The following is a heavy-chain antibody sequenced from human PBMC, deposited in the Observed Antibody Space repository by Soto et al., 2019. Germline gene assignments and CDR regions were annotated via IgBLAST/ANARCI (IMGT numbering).Heavy chain of an antibody. CDR3: ARGVGLCSGGSCWGGWFDP. J-gene: IGHJ5*02. CDR1: GGSVSNANNY. D-gene: IGHD2-15*01. Sequence: SETLSLTCTVSGGSVSNANNYCSWIRQPPGKGLEWIGYLDYSGSTNYNPSLKSRVTISVDTSMNQFSLKLTSMTAADTAVYYCARGVGLCSGGSCWGGWFDPWGQGTLVTVSS. CDR2: LDYSGST. V-gene: IGHV4-61*01.